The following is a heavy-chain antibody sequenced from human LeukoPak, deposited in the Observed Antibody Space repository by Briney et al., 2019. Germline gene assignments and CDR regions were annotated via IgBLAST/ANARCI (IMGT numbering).Heavy chain of an antibody. CDR2: INPNSGST. D-gene: IGHD2-15*01. Sequence: ASVKVSCKASGYTFTGYYMRWVRQAPGQGLEWMGWINPNSGSTNYAQKFQGRVTMTRDTSISTAYMELSRLRSDDTAVYYCARAVVVDAATVDFWGQGTMVTVSS. J-gene: IGHJ4*02. V-gene: IGHV1-2*02. CDR3: ARAVVVDAATVDF. CDR1: GYTFTGYY.